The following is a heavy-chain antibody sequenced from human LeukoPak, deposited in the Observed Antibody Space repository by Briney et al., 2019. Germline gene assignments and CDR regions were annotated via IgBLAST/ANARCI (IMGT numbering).Heavy chain of an antibody. CDR2: IYHSGST. V-gene: IGHV4-38-2*02. CDR1: GYSISSGYY. Sequence: SETLSLTCTVSGYSISSGYYWGWIRQPPGKGLEWIGSIYHSGSTYYNPSLKSRVTISVDTSKNQFSLKLSSVTAADTAVYYCARAFGSSPDDHFDYWGQGTLVTVSS. D-gene: IGHD6-6*01. CDR3: ARAFGSSPDDHFDY. J-gene: IGHJ4*02.